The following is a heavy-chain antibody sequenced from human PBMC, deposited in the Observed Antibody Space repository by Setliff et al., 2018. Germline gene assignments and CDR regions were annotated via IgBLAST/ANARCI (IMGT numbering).Heavy chain of an antibody. D-gene: IGHD3-10*01. Sequence: PSETLSLTCRVSGGSVSTFYWTWIRQPPGKGLEWIGYIFTSGSTQYNPSLKSRATISRDTSSNQLSVKLSSVTAADTAVYYCARHKSNGSGSYPSLYMDVWGKGIMVTVS. CDR3: ARHKSNGSGSYPSLYMDV. CDR2: IFTSGST. CDR1: GGSVSTFY. J-gene: IGHJ6*03. V-gene: IGHV4-4*09.